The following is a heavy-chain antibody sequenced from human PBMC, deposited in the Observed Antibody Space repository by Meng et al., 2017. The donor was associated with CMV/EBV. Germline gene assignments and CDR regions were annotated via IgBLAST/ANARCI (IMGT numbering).Heavy chain of an antibody. V-gene: IGHV4-59*01. D-gene: IGHD4-11*01. J-gene: IGHJ6*02. CDR2: IYYSGST. CDR3: ASLEYSNTDYYYYYGMDV. CDR1: GGSISSYY. Sequence: SETLSLTCTVSGGSISSYYWSWIRQPPGKGLEWIGYIYYSGSTNYNPSLKSRVTISVDTSKNQFSLKLSSVTAADTAVYYCASLEYSNTDYYYYYGMDVRGQGTTVTVSS.